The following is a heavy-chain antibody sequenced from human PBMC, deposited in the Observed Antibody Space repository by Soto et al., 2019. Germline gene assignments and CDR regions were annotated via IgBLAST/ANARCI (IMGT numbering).Heavy chain of an antibody. V-gene: IGHV1-69*13. Sequence: SVKVSCKASGGTFSSYAISWVRQAPGQGLEWMGGIIPIFGTANYAQKFQGRVTITADESTSTAYMELSSLRSEDTAVYYCARQLGYCTNGVCPGAFDIWGQGTMVTVSS. CDR1: GGTFSSYA. D-gene: IGHD2-8*01. J-gene: IGHJ3*02. CDR2: IIPIFGTA. CDR3: ARQLGYCTNGVCPGAFDI.